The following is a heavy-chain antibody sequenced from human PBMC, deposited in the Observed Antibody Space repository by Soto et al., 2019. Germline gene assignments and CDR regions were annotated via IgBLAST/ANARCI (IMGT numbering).Heavy chain of an antibody. CDR3: ARQQNYYGSEIPYYMDV. CDR1: GYTLTELS. D-gene: IGHD3-10*01. V-gene: IGHV1-24*01. Sequence: ASVKVSCKVSGYTLTELSMHWVRQAPGKGLEWMGGFDPEDGETIYAQKFQGRVTMTEDTSTDTAYMELSSLRSEDTAVYYCARQQNYYGSEIPYYMDVWGKGTTVTVSS. CDR2: FDPEDGET. J-gene: IGHJ6*03.